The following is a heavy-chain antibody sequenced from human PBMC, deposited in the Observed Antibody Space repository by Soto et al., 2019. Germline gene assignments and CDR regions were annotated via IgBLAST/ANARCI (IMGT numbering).Heavy chain of an antibody. Sequence: PSETLSLTCAVSGYSISGIYYWGWVRQPPGKGREWIGTIYHDRSTYYNPSLKSRVTISVDTSKNQFSLKLSSLTAADTAVYYCARASPGIVGGAYFDYWGQGTLVTVSS. CDR3: ARASPGIVGGAYFDY. V-gene: IGHV4-38-2*01. CDR2: IYHDRST. J-gene: IGHJ4*02. CDR1: GYSISGIYY. D-gene: IGHD1-26*01.